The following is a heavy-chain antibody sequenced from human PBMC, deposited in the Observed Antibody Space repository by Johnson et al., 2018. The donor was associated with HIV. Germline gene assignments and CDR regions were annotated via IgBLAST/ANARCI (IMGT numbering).Heavy chain of an antibody. CDR2: IRYDGSNE. Sequence: VQLVESGGGVVQPGGSLRLSCVASGFTFSSYGMHWVRQAPGKGLEWVAFIRYDGSNEYYADSVKGRFTVSRDNSKNTLYLQINNLRAEDTAVYYCAKDLSYPKTRAFDIWGQGTMVTVSS. J-gene: IGHJ3*02. V-gene: IGHV3-30*02. D-gene: IGHD2/OR15-2a*01. CDR1: GFTFSSYG. CDR3: AKDLSYPKTRAFDI.